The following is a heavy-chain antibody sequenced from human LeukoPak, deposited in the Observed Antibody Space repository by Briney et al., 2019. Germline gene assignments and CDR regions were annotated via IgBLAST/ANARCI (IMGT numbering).Heavy chain of an antibody. V-gene: IGHV3-66*01. CDR1: GFTVRSYY. CDR3: ARSDYYYYMDV. J-gene: IGHJ6*03. CDR2: IYSGGDT. Sequence: GGSLRLSCAASGFTVRSYYMAWVRQAPGKGLEWVSVIYSGGDTYYADSVKGRFTLSRDNAKNSLYLQMNSLRAEDTAVYYCARSDYYYYMDVWGKGTTVTVSS.